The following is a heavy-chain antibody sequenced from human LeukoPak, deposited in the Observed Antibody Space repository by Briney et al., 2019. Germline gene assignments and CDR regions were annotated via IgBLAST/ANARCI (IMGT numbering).Heavy chain of an antibody. J-gene: IGHJ4*02. CDR3: ARHYLGTVGATTSGYFDY. CDR1: GYSFTSYW. CDR2: IYPGDSDT. D-gene: IGHD1-26*01. Sequence: GESLKISCKGSGYSFTSYWIGWVRQMPGKGLEWMGIIYPGDSDTRYSPSFQGQVTISADKSISTAYLQWSSLKASDTAMYYCARHYLGTVGATTSGYFDYWGQGTLVTVSP. V-gene: IGHV5-51*01.